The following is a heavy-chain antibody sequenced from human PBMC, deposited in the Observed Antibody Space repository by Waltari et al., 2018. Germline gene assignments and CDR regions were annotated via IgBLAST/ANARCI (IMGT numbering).Heavy chain of an antibody. CDR2: ISSRSTYI. CDR3: ARDEGGQYQGDFDY. V-gene: IGHV3-21*01. Sequence: LVKPGGSLRLSCAASGFIFNTFAMNWVRQAPGKGLEWVSSISSRSTYIYYADSVKGRFTISRDNARSSLFLQMNSLRAEDTAVYYCARDEGGQYQGDFDYWGQGTLVSVSS. J-gene: IGHJ4*02. CDR1: GFIFNTFA. D-gene: IGHD3-16*01.